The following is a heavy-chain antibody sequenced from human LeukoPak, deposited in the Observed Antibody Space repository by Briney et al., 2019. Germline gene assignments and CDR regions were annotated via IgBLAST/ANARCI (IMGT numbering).Heavy chain of an antibody. CDR1: GFTFSDCY. CDR3: ARDWYDFWSGNIDY. J-gene: IGHJ4*02. V-gene: IGHV3-11*01. CDR2: ISSSGSTI. D-gene: IGHD3-3*01. Sequence: GGSLGLSCAASGFTFSDCYMSWIRQAPGKGLEWVSYISSSGSTIYYADSVKGRFTISRDNAKNSLYLQMNSLRAEDTAVYYCARDWYDFWSGNIDYWGQGTLVTVSS.